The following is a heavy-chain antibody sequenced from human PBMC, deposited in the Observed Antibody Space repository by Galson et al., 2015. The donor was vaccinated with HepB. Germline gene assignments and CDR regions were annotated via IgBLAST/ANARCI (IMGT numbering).Heavy chain of an antibody. J-gene: IGHJ3*02. CDR3: AKDLSSAWSAGAFDI. CDR2: ISYDGSNK. V-gene: IGHV3-30*18. D-gene: IGHD2-21*01. CDR1: GFTFSDYG. Sequence: SLRLSCAASGFTFSDYGLHWVRQAPGKGLEWVAVISYDGSNKYYIDSVKGRFTISRDNSKNTLYLQMNGLRAEDTALYYCAKDLSSAWSAGAFDIWGQGTMVTVSS.